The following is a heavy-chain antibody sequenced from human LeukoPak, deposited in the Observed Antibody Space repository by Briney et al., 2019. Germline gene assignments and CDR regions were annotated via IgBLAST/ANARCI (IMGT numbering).Heavy chain of an antibody. D-gene: IGHD3-10*01. CDR1: GFTFDDYV. Sequence: GRSLRLSCAASGFTFDDYVMHWVRQAPGKGLEWVSGISWNSGSIGYADSVKGRFTISRDNAKNSLYLQMDSLRVEDTALHYSAKRTRTMVWVVIVSSGHRTPCTLSS. J-gene: IGHJ5*01. CDR2: ISWNSGSI. CDR3: AKRTRTMVWVVIVS. V-gene: IGHV3-9*01.